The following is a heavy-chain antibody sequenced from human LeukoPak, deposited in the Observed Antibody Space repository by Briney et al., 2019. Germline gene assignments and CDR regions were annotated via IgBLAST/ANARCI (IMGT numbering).Heavy chain of an antibody. Sequence: PGGSLRLSCAASGFTFDNFAMAWVRQAPGKGLEWVSAITGSATRTYYADSFKDRFTISRDDSKTTLFLQMDSLRAEDTALYYCAKVLSRITISGRLDYWGRGTLVTVSS. CDR3: AKVLSRITISGRLDY. J-gene: IGHJ4*02. D-gene: IGHD3-3*01. CDR2: ITGSATRT. CDR1: GFTFDNFA. V-gene: IGHV3-23*01.